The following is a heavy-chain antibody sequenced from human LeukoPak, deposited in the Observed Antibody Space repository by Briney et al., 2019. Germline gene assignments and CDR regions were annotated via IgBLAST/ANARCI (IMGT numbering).Heavy chain of an antibody. CDR3: ARDLSLGRDWFDP. CDR1: GYTFTGYY. CDR2: INPNSGGT. J-gene: IGHJ5*02. Sequence: ASVKVSCKASGYTFTGYYIHWVRQAPGQGLEWMGWINPNSGGTNYAQKFQGRVTMTRDTSISTAYMELSRLRSDDTAVYYCARDLSLGRDWFDPWGQGTLVTVSS. V-gene: IGHV1-2*02. D-gene: IGHD7-27*01.